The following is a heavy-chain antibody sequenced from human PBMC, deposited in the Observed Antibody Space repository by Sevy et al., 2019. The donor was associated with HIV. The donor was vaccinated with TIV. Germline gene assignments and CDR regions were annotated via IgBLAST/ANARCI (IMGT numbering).Heavy chain of an antibody. Sequence: ASVKVSCKVSGYTLTKLSMHWVRQAPGQGLEWMGGIIPIFGTPNYAQKFQGRVTITADESASTAYMELSSLRSEDTALYYCAREVGVATTGDHDAFDIWGHGTLVTVSS. J-gene: IGHJ3*02. CDR1: GYTLTKLS. CDR3: AREVGVATTGDHDAFDI. V-gene: IGHV1-69*13. D-gene: IGHD7-27*01. CDR2: IIPIFGTP.